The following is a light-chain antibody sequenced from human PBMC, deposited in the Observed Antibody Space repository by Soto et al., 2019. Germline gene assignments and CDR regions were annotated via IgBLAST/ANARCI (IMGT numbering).Light chain of an antibody. Sequence: EIVLTQSPGTMSLSPGERATLSCRASQTVNNNLAWYQQKPGQAPRLLIYGASSRATGIPDRISGSGSGTDFTLTISRLEPEDFAVYYCQQYGSPPQTFGQGTKVDIK. V-gene: IGKV3-20*01. CDR1: QTVNNN. J-gene: IGKJ1*01. CDR2: GAS. CDR3: QQYGSPPQT.